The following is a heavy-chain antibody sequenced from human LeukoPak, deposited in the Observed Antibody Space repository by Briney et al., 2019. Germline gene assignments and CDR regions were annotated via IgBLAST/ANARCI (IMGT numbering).Heavy chain of an antibody. CDR3: ARSTGDLGYCSSTSCYLPYNWFDP. Sequence: ASVKVSCKASGYTFTSYGVSWVRQAPGQGLEWMGWISAYNGNTNYAQKLQGRGTMTTDTSTSTAYMELRSLRSDDTAVYYCARSTGDLGYCSSTSCYLPYNWFDPWGQGTLVTVSS. CDR2: ISAYNGNT. D-gene: IGHD2-2*01. J-gene: IGHJ5*02. V-gene: IGHV1-18*04. CDR1: GYTFTSYG.